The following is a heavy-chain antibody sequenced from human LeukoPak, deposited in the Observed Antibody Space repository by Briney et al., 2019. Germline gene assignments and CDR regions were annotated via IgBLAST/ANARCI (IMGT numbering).Heavy chain of an antibody. J-gene: IGHJ3*02. CDR3: ARYENTVVYAFDI. Sequence: PSETLSLTCTVSGGSISSYYWSWIRQPPGKGLEWIGYIYYSGSTNYNPSLKSRVTISVDTSKNQFSLKLSSVTAADTAVYYCARYENTVVYAFDIWGQGTMVTVSS. V-gene: IGHV4-59*01. D-gene: IGHD4-23*01. CDR1: GGSISSYY. CDR2: IYYSGST.